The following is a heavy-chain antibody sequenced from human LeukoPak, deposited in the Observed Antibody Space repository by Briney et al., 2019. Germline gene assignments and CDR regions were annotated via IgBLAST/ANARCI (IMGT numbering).Heavy chain of an antibody. D-gene: IGHD4-17*01. CDR3: ARGIESYGDYGY. CDR2: MYNSGST. J-gene: IGHJ4*02. Sequence: SGTLSLICTVSGGSISGSYWSWIRQPPGKGLEWIAYMYNSGSTNYNPSLKSRVTISIDTSKNQFSLKLSSLTAADTAIYYCARGIESYGDYGYWGQGILVTVSS. V-gene: IGHV4-59*13. CDR1: GGSISGSY.